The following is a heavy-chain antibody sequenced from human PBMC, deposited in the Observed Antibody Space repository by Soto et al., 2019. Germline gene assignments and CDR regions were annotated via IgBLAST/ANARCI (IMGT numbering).Heavy chain of an antibody. CDR1: GFNFNKYA. CDR2: IGNTGEST. D-gene: IGHD3-9*01. V-gene: IGHV3-64*01. Sequence: EMQLVESGGGLVQPGGSLRLSCAASGFNFNKYALYWVRQAPGRGLEYVSAIGNTGESTDYANSVKGRFTISRDNSKNTLYLQMGSLRAEDTALYYCVRNSGYDILTGYPFDYWGQGTLVTVSS. J-gene: IGHJ4*02. CDR3: VRNSGYDILTGYPFDY.